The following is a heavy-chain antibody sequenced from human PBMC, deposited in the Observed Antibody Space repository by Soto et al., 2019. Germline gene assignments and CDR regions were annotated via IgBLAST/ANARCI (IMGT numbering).Heavy chain of an antibody. Sequence: GGSLRLSCAASGFTFSSFNMHWLRQAPGKGLEWISFIGGRGDGIYYADSLKGRLTISRDNAKNSLFLEMNSLRDDDTAVYYCARDFYWSFDHWGQGTLVTVSS. CDR1: GFTFSSFN. CDR3: ARDFYWSFDH. V-gene: IGHV3-48*02. J-gene: IGHJ4*02. D-gene: IGHD2-8*02. CDR2: IGGRGDGI.